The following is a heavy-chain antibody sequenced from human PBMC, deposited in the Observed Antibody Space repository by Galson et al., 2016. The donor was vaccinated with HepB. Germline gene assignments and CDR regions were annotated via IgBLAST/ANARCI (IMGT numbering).Heavy chain of an antibody. Sequence: SLRLSCAASGFTFSDYYMSWIRQAPGKGLEWVSYISSSGSTIYYADSVKGRFTISRDNAKNSLDLQMNSLRTEDTAVYYCAREGTYGSGSYYPGWFDPWGQGTLVTVSS. CDR2: ISSSGSTI. V-gene: IGHV3-11*01. D-gene: IGHD3-10*01. CDR1: GFTFSDYY. J-gene: IGHJ5*02. CDR3: AREGTYGSGSYYPGWFDP.